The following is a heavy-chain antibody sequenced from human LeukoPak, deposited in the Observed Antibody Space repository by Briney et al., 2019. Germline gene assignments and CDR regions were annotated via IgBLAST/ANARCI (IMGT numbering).Heavy chain of an antibody. CDR3: ASLGYCPTTSCRT. J-gene: IGHJ3*01. Sequence: SETLSLTCTVSGGSVSSFHWYWIRQPAGKGLQWIGRIHTNGDIKYNPSLKSRVSVSVDRSKNQFSLKLSSVTATDTAVYYCASLGYCPTTSCRTWGQGTMVTVSS. V-gene: IGHV4-4*07. CDR1: GGSVSSFH. D-gene: IGHD2-2*01. CDR2: IHTNGDI.